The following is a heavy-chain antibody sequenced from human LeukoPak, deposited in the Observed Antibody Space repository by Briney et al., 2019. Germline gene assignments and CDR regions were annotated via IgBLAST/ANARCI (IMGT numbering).Heavy chain of an antibody. CDR3: ARDFPGIGRGTFDF. CDR1: GFTFSSHW. V-gene: IGHV3-7*03. D-gene: IGHD3-10*01. J-gene: IGHJ3*01. CDR2: INQDGSDM. Sequence: GGSLRLSCAASGFTFSSHWMNWVRLTPGKGLEWVAKINQDGSDMYYVDSVKGRFFVSRDNARNLVYLQMNSLRVDDTAVYYCARDFPGIGRGTFDFWGQGTIIIVSS.